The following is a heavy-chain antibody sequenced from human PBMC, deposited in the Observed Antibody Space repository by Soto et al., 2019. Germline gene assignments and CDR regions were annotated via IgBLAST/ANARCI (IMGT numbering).Heavy chain of an antibody. Sequence: QVQLVQSGAEVKKPGASVKVSCKTSGYTFTTYGISWVRQAPGQGLEWMGWISPYKGNTKYAQKLQGKANMTADTSTSTAYMDRRSLTSDDMSVYYCARGWCGGFVYSFAYWGKGTLVTVSS. CDR3: ARGWCGGFVYSFAY. CDR1: GYTFTTYG. V-gene: IGHV1-18*03. D-gene: IGHD3-10*01. J-gene: IGHJ4*02. CDR2: ISPYKGNT.